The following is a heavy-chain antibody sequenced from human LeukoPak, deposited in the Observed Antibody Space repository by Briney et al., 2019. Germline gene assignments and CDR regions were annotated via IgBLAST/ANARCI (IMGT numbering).Heavy chain of an antibody. V-gene: IGHV3-33*01. CDR2: IWYDGSNK. D-gene: IGHD1-20*01. J-gene: IGHJ3*02. CDR3: ARGRWYNWNDGGRAFDI. CDR1: GFTFSSYG. Sequence: GGSLRLSCAASGFTFSSYGMHWVRQAPGKGLEWVAVIWYDGSNKYYADSVKGRFTISRDNSKNTLYLQMNSLRAEDTAVYYCARGRWYNWNDGGRAFDIWGQGTMVTVSS.